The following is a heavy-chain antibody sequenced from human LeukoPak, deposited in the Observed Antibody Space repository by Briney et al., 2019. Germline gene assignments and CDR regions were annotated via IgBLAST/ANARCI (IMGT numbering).Heavy chain of an antibody. CDR1: GFTFSSYG. D-gene: IGHD4-17*01. Sequence: GGSLRLSCAASGFTFSSYGMHWVRQALGKGLEWVAVISYDGSNKYYADSVKGRFTISRDNSKNTLYLQMNSLRAEDTAVYYCAKDGPDYGDYVWGSYYFDYWGQGTLVTVSS. V-gene: IGHV3-30*18. J-gene: IGHJ4*02. CDR2: ISYDGSNK. CDR3: AKDGPDYGDYVWGSYYFDY.